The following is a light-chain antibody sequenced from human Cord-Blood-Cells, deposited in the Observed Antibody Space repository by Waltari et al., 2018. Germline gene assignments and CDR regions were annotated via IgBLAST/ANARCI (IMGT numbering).Light chain of an antibody. J-gene: IGKJ4*01. CDR3: QQYYSFPLS. CDR2: AAS. CDR1: QRISSY. Sequence: VIWMTQSPSLLSASTGDRVTISCRMSQRISSYLAWYQQKPGKAPELLIYAASTLESGIQSRFSGSGSGTAFTITISCLQSEDFATYYCQQYYSFPLSFGGGTKVEIK. V-gene: IGKV1D-8*01.